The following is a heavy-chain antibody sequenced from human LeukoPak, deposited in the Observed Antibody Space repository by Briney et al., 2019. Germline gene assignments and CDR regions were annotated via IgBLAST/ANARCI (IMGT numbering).Heavy chain of an antibody. CDR2: IWYDGSNK. CDR3: AKDLPDSGRYAFDI. J-gene: IGHJ3*02. Sequence: GRSLRLSCAASGFTFSSYGMHWVRQAPGKGLEWVAVIWYDGSNKYYADSVKGRFTISRDNSKNTLYLQMNSLRAEDTAVCYCAKDLPDSGRYAFDIWGQGTMVTVSS. V-gene: IGHV3-33*06. CDR1: GFTFSSYG. D-gene: IGHD1-26*01.